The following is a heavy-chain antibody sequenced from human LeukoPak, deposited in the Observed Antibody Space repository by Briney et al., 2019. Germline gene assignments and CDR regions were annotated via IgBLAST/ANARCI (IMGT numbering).Heavy chain of an antibody. D-gene: IGHD3-9*01. CDR2: ISGSGGST. Sequence: PGGSLGLSCAASGFTFSSYAMSWVRPAPGKGLEWVSAISGSGGSTYYADSVKGRFTISRDNSKNTLYLQMNSLRAEDTAVYYYAKDHDILKHWGQGTLVTVSS. V-gene: IGHV3-23*01. CDR1: GFTFSSYA. J-gene: IGHJ4*02. CDR3: AKDHDILKH.